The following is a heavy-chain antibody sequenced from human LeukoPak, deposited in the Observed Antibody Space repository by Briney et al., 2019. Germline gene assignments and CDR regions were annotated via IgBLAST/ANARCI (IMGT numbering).Heavy chain of an antibody. CDR1: GFTFDDYA. CDR3: ARWAGVIDP. V-gene: IGHV3-7*01. CDR2: IKQDGSEE. J-gene: IGHJ5*02. D-gene: IGHD3-10*01. Sequence: PAGSLRLACAASGFTFDDYAMPWVRQAPGKGLEWVGNIKQDGSEEHYLDFVKGLFTISRGNAKKSPTLQINSLRGEDTAVYYCARWAGVIDPWGQGTLVTVSS.